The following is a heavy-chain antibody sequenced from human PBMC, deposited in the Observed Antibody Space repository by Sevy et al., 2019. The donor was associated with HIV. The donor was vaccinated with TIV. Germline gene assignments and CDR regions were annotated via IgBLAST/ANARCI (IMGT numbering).Heavy chain of an antibody. CDR2: ISWNSGAI. D-gene: IGHD2-2*01. CDR3: ARALGYCVVNTCYGGSVNAFDV. Sequence: GGSLRLSCAASEFTFSDYAMHWVRQVPGKGLEWVSGISWNSGAIGYADSVQGRFTISRDNAKSSLYLLMNSLRVEDTALYYCARALGYCVVNTCYGGSVNAFDVWGQWTMVTVSS. V-gene: IGHV3-9*01. J-gene: IGHJ3*01. CDR1: EFTFSDYA.